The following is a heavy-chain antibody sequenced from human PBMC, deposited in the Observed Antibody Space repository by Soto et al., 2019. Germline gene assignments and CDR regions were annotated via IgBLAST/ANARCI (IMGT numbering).Heavy chain of an antibody. CDR3: ARVDGGSIGGSYGMDV. V-gene: IGHV3-48*03. CDR2: ISSSGSTI. Sequence: SGGSLRLSCAASGFTFSSYEMNWVRQAPGKGLEWVSYISSSGSTIYYADSVKGRFTISRDNAKNSLYLQMNSLRAEDTAVYYCARVDGGSIGGSYGMDVWGQGTTVTVSS. CDR1: GFTFSSYE. J-gene: IGHJ6*02. D-gene: IGHD3-10*01.